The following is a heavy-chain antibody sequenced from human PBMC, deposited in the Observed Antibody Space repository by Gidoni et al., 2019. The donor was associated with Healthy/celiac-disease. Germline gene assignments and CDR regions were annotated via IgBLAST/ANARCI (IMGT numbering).Heavy chain of an antibody. J-gene: IGHJ4*02. V-gene: IGHV4-59*01. CDR2: IYYSGST. D-gene: IGHD2-8*01. Sequence: QVQLQESGPGLVKPSETLSLTCTVSGGSISSYYWSWIRQPPGKGLEWIGYIYYSGSTNYNPSLKSRVTISVDTSKIQFSLKLSAVTAADTAVYYCARGTPGYCTNGGCVTTFDYWGQGTLVTVSS. CDR3: ARGTPGYCTNGGCVTTFDY. CDR1: GGSISSYY.